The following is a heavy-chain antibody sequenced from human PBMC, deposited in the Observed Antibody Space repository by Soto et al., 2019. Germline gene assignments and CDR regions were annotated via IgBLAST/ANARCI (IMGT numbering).Heavy chain of an antibody. CDR3: ARGDFGLVISFDY. Sequence: QVQLVESGGGVVQPGRSLRLSCAASGFTFSSYAMHWVRQAPGKGLEWVAVISYDGSNKYYADSVKGRFTSSRDNSKNTLYLQMNSLRAEDTAVYYCARGDFGLVISFDYWGQGTLVTVSS. D-gene: IGHD3-3*01. J-gene: IGHJ4*02. V-gene: IGHV3-30-3*01. CDR1: GFTFSSYA. CDR2: ISYDGSNK.